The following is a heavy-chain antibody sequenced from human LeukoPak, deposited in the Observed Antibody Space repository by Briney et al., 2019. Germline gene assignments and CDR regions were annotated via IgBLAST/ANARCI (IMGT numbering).Heavy chain of an antibody. D-gene: IGHD3-3*01. V-gene: IGHV4-34*01. CDR3: ARGPYYDFWSGYSQHGSFDY. CDR1: GGSFSGYY. Sequence: PSETLSLTCAVYGGSFSGYYWSWIRQPPGKGLEWIGEINHSGSTNYNPSLKSRVTISVDTSKNQFSLKLSPVTAADTAVYYCARGPYYDFWSGYSQHGSFDYWGQGTLVTVSS. CDR2: INHSGST. J-gene: IGHJ4*02.